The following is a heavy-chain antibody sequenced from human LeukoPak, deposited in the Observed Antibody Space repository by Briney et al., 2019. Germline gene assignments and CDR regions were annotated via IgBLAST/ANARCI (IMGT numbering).Heavy chain of an antibody. Sequence: PSETLSLTCAVYRGSFSGYYWSWIRQPPGKGLEWIGEINHSGSTNYNPSLKSRVTISVDTSKNQFSLKLSSVTAADTAVYYCAREYYYGSGLSSGMDVWGQGTTVTVSS. V-gene: IGHV4-34*01. CDR2: INHSGST. CDR1: RGSFSGYY. J-gene: IGHJ6*02. CDR3: AREYYYGSGLSSGMDV. D-gene: IGHD3-10*01.